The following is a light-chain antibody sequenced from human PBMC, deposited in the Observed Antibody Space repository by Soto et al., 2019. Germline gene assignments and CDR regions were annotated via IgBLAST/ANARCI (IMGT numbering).Light chain of an antibody. Sequence: QSVLTQPPSASGSPVQSVTISCTGTSSDVGGYNSVSWYQQHPGKAPKLMIYEVSKRPSGVPDRFSGSKSGNTASLTVSGLQAEDEADYYCSSHAGGHSYVFGTGTKVTVL. CDR2: EVS. CDR3: SSHAGGHSYV. V-gene: IGLV2-8*01. CDR1: SSDVGGYNS. J-gene: IGLJ1*01.